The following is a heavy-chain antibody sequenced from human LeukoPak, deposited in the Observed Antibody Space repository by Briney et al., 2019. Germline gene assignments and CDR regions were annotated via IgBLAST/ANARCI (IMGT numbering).Heavy chain of an antibody. CDR3: ARENYYGSGSDY. D-gene: IGHD3-10*01. J-gene: IGHJ4*02. Sequence: PSETLSLTCAVYGGSFSGYYWSWIRQPSGKGLEWIGEINHSGSTNYNPSLKSRVTISVDTSKNQFSLKLSSVTAADTAVYYCARENYYGSGSDYWGQGTLVTVSS. CDR2: INHSGST. V-gene: IGHV4-34*01. CDR1: GGSFSGYY.